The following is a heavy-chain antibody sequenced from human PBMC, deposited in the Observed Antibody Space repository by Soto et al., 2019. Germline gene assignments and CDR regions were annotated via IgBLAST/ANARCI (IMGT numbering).Heavy chain of an antibody. Sequence: PGGSLRLSCAASGFNFSSYAMHWVRQAPGKGLEWVAVISYDGSNKYYADSVKGRFTISRDNSKNTLYLQMNSLRAEDTAVYYCARDPGEVVNTGMDVWGQGTTVTVSS. CDR2: ISYDGSNK. D-gene: IGHD3-22*01. CDR1: GFNFSSYA. CDR3: ARDPGEVVNTGMDV. J-gene: IGHJ6*02. V-gene: IGHV3-30-3*01.